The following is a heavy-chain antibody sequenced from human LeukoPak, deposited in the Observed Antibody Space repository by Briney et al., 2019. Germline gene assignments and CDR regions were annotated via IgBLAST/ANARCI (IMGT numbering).Heavy chain of an antibody. CDR2: IKQDGSEK. CDR3: ASSPRPYYDFWSGYGALDI. J-gene: IGHJ3*02. CDR1: GFTFSSYW. D-gene: IGHD3-3*01. Sequence: GGSLRLSCAASGFTFSSYWMSWVRQAPGKGLEWVANIKQDGSEKYYVDSVKGRFTISRDNAKNSLYLQMNSLRAEDTAVYYCASSPRPYYDFWSGYGALDIWGQGTMVTVSS. V-gene: IGHV3-7*01.